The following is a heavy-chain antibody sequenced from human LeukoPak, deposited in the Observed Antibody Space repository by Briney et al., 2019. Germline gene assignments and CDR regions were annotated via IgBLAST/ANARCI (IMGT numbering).Heavy chain of an antibody. CDR3: ARDQDWNDRGGLDY. Sequence: TGGSLRLSCAASGFTFSSYEMNWVRQAPGKGLEWVSFISTSSSYIYYADSVKGRFTISRDNSKNSLYLQMNSLRAEDTAVYYCARDQDWNDRGGLDYWGQGTLVIVSS. V-gene: IGHV3-21*01. CDR1: GFTFSSYE. D-gene: IGHD1-1*01. J-gene: IGHJ4*02. CDR2: ISTSSSYI.